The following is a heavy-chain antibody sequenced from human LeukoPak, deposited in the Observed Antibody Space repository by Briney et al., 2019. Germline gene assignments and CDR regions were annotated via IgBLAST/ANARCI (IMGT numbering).Heavy chain of an antibody. CDR2: ISGLGDST. CDR1: GFSFSSFA. V-gene: IGHV3-23*01. CDR3: AKGPAKYSGYDYFEY. Sequence: GGSLRLSCAASGFSFSSFAMSWVRQAPGKGLEWVSVISGLGDSTNYAESVKGRFTISRDNSKNTVYLLMNSLRGEGTAVYYCAKGPAKYSGYDYFEYWGQGTLVTVSS. D-gene: IGHD5-12*01. J-gene: IGHJ4*02.